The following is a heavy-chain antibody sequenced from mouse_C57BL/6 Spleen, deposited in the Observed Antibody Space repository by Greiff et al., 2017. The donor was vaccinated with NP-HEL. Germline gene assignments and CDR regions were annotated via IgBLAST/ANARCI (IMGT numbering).Heavy chain of an antibody. CDR2: IDPSDSYT. Sequence: VQLQQPGAELVKPGASVKLSCKASGYTFTSYWMQWVKQRPGQGLEWIGEIDPSDSYTNYNQKFKGKATLTVDTSSSTAYMQLSSLTSEDSAVYYCARHYGSSSWYFDVWGTGTTVTVSS. D-gene: IGHD1-1*01. CDR3: ARHYGSSSWYFDV. J-gene: IGHJ1*03. V-gene: IGHV1-50*01. CDR1: GYTFTSYW.